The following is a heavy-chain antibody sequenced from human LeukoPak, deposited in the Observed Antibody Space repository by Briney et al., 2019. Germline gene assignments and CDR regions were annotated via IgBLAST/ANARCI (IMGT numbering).Heavy chain of an antibody. CDR2: ISYDGSNK. CDR1: GFTFSSYG. J-gene: IGHJ4*02. Sequence: GGSLRLSCAASGFTFSSYGMHWVRQAPVKGLEWVAVISYDGSNKYYADSVKGRFTISRDNSKNTLYLQMNSLSAEDTAVYYCAKDEYYGSGSYDTPFDYWGQGTLVTVSS. CDR3: AKDEYYGSGSYDTPFDY. V-gene: IGHV3-30*18. D-gene: IGHD3-10*01.